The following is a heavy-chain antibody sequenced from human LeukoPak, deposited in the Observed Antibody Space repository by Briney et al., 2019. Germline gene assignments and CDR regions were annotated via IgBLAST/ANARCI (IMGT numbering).Heavy chain of an antibody. J-gene: IGHJ4*02. V-gene: IGHV1-46*01. D-gene: IGHD3-10*01. CDR1: GYTFTRYY. CDR3: ARDLVWFGELPTVLFDY. CDR2: INPSGGST. Sequence: ASVKVSCKASGYTFTRYYIHWVRQAPGQGLEWMGTINPSGGSTSYAQKFQGRLTVTRDMSTSTVYMELSSLGSEDTAVYYCARDLVWFGELPTVLFDYWGQGTLVTVSS.